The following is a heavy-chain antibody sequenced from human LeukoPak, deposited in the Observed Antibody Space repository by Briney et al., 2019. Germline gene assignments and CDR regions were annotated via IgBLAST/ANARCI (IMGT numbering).Heavy chain of an antibody. V-gene: IGHV3-30*02. D-gene: IGHD2-2*02. CDR2: IWSHGGNE. J-gene: IGHJ4*02. CDR3: AKVAWPYTGGYFDY. Sequence: GGSLRLSCAASGFTFSSYGMHWVRQAPGKGLEWVAVIWSHGGNEYYADSVKGRFTISRDNSKNTLYLQMNSLRAEDTAVYYCAKVAWPYTGGYFDYWGQGTLVTVSS. CDR1: GFTFSSYG.